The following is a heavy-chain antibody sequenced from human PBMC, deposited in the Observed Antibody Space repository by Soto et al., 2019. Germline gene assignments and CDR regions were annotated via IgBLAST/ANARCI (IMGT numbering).Heavy chain of an antibody. CDR1: GFTFSSYA. J-gene: IGHJ4*02. Sequence: GESLKISCVASGFTFSSYAMHWVRQAPGKGLEWVAVISYDGSNKYYADSVKGRFTISRDNSKNTLYLQMNSLRAEDTAVYYCARDPTTVTPFFDYWGQGTLVTVSS. CDR2: ISYDGSNK. D-gene: IGHD4-17*01. CDR3: ARDPTTVTPFFDY. V-gene: IGHV3-30-3*01.